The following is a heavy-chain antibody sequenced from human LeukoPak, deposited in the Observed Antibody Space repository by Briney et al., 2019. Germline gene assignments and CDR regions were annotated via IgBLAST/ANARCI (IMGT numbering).Heavy chain of an antibody. D-gene: IGHD4-11*01. Sequence: ASETLSLTCTVSGGSISNSGYYWGCIRQPPGKGLEWIGNIYYSGSTYYNPSLKSRVTISVDTSKNQFSLKMTSVTAADTAVYYCARAPFNYYQAFDPWGQGTLVTVSS. V-gene: IGHV4-39*01. CDR3: ARAPFNYYQAFDP. CDR1: GGSISNSGYY. J-gene: IGHJ5*02. CDR2: IYYSGST.